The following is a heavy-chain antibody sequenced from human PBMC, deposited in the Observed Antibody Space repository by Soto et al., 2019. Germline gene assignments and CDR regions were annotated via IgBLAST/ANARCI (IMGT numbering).Heavy chain of an antibody. CDR2: IGSSSNYI. V-gene: IGHV3-21*02. Sequence: EVQLVESGGGLVKPGGSLRLSCAASGFSFSLYTMTWLRQATGRGLEWVSSIGSSSNYIYYTDSMKGRFTISRDNAKSSLYLQMNSLRAEDTAGYYCAREAHFYGRSDVFDIWGQGTMVTVSS. D-gene: IGHD3-10*02. CDR1: GFSFSLYT. J-gene: IGHJ3*02. CDR3: AREAHFYGRSDVFDI.